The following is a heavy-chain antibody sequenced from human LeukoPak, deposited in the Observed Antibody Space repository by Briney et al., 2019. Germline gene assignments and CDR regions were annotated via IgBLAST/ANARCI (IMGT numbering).Heavy chain of an antibody. V-gene: IGHV3-23*01. CDR3: AKDLRYSSSWYPFDY. CDR2: ISGSGGST. J-gene: IGHJ4*02. CDR1: GFNFSHYG. D-gene: IGHD6-13*01. Sequence: GGSLRLSCAPSGFNFSHYGMHWVRQAPGKGLEWVSVISGSGGSTSYADSVKGRFTISRDNSKSTLSLQMNSLRAEDTAVYYCAKDLRYSSSWYPFDYWGQGTLVTVSS.